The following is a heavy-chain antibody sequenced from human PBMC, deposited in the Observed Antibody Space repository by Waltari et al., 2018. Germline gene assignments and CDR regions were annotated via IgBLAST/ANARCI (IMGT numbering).Heavy chain of an antibody. Sequence: QVQLQESGSGLVKPSETLSLTCTVSGGSISSYYWSWIRQPPGKGLEWIGYIYYSGSTNYNPSPKSRVTISVDTSKNQFSLKLSSVTAADTAVYYCARVRSSSSEYIDYWGQGTLVTVSS. D-gene: IGHD6-6*01. CDR2: IYYSGST. CDR3: ARVRSSSSEYIDY. J-gene: IGHJ4*02. CDR1: GGSISSYY. V-gene: IGHV4-59*01.